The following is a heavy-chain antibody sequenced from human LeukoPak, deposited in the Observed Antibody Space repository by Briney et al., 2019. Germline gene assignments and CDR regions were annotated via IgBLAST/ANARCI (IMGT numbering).Heavy chain of an antibody. V-gene: IGHV1-18*01. Sequence: RASVKVSCKASGYTFTSYGISWARQAPGQGLEWMGWISAYNGNTNYAQKLQGRVTMTTDTSTSTAYMELRSLRSDDTAVYYCARGLYGGYSSGFGYWGQGTLVTVSS. CDR1: GYTFTSYG. J-gene: IGHJ4*02. CDR2: ISAYNGNT. CDR3: ARGLYGGYSSGFGY. D-gene: IGHD4-17*01.